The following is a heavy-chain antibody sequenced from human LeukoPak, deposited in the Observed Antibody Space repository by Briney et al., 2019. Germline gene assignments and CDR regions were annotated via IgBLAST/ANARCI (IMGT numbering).Heavy chain of an antibody. Sequence: GGALRLSCAASGFTFSTYGMSWVRQAPGKGLEWVSTISGSGGSTYYADSVKGRFTISRDNSKNTLYLQMNSLRAEDTAVYYCAKVPDRGSYFDYWGQGTLVTVSS. J-gene: IGHJ4*02. CDR1: GFTFSTYG. V-gene: IGHV3-23*01. CDR2: ISGSGGST. D-gene: IGHD1-26*01. CDR3: AKVPDRGSYFDY.